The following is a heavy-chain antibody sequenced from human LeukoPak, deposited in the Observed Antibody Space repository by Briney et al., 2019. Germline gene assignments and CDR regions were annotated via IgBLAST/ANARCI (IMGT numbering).Heavy chain of an antibody. CDR1: GYTFTSYD. CDR3: ARADCSSTSCYGRRYYYYGMDV. V-gene: IGHV1-8*01. J-gene: IGHJ6*02. D-gene: IGHD2-2*01. Sequence: ASVKVSCKASGYTFTSYDINWVRQATGQGLEWMGWMNPSSGNTGYAQKFQGRVTMTRNTSISTAYMELSSLRSEDTAVYYCARADCSSTSCYGRRYYYYGMDVWGQGTTVTVSS. CDR2: MNPSSGNT.